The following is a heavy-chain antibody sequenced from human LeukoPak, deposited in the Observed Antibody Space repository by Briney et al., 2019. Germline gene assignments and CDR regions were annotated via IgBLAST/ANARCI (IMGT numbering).Heavy chain of an antibody. D-gene: IGHD2-15*01. J-gene: IGHJ4*02. CDR1: GFTFSSYG. CDR2: TWYDGSNK. V-gene: IGHV3-33*06. CDR3: AKAPSYCSGGSCYVDY. Sequence: KAGGSLRLSCAASGFTFSSYGMHWVRQAPGKGLEWVAVTWYDGSNKYYADSVKGRFTISRDNSKNTLYLQMNSLRAEDTAVYYCAKAPSYCSGGSCYVDYWGQGTLVTVSS.